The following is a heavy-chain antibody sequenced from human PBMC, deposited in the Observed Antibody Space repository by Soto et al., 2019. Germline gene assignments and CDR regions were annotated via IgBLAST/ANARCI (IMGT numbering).Heavy chain of an antibody. Sequence: SVKVSCKASGYTFTGYYMHWVRQAPGQGLEWMGWINPNSGGTNYAQKFQGWVTMTRDTSISTAYMELSRLRSDDTAVYYCARAPPSMVRGVIYYYYYGMDVWGQGTTVTVSS. V-gene: IGHV1-2*04. CDR1: GYTFTGYY. CDR2: INPNSGGT. D-gene: IGHD3-10*01. CDR3: ARAPPSMVRGVIYYYYYGMDV. J-gene: IGHJ6*02.